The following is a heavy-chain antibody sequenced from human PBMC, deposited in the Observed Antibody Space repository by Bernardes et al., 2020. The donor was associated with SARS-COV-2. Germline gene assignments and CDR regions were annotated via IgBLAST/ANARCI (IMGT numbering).Heavy chain of an antibody. CDR3: ARGACNSGGCHSTIDY. V-gene: IGHV3-23*01. Sequence: VGSLLLSCAASGFTFRSSAMSWVRQAPGPGLEWVSAISGSGGSTYYADSVKGRFTISRDNAKNTVYLEMNRLSADDTAMYYCARGACNSGGCHSTIDYWGQGTLVTVSS. D-gene: IGHD2-15*01. CDR2: ISGSGGST. J-gene: IGHJ4*02. CDR1: GFTFRSSA.